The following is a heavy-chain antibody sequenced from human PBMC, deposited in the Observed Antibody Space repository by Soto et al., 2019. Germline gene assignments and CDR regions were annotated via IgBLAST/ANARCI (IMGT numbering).Heavy chain of an antibody. CDR3: ARETRGGPGRDAFDI. J-gene: IGHJ3*02. CDR2: IYYSGST. Sequence: SETLSLTCTVSGGSISSYYWSWIRQPPGKGLEWIGYIYYSGSTNYNPSLKSRVTISVDTSKNQFSLNLGSVTAADTAVYYCARETRGGPGRDAFDIWGQGTMVTVSS. CDR1: GGSISSYY. V-gene: IGHV4-59*01. D-gene: IGHD2-8*02.